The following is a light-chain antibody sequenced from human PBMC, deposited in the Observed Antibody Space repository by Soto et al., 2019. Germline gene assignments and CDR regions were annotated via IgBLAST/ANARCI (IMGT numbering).Light chain of an antibody. J-gene: IGLJ2*01. CDR1: SGDVGAYNY. CDR2: DVS. CDR3: SSYRSNTPYVV. V-gene: IGLV2-14*01. Sequence: QSALTQPASVSGSPGQSITISCAGTSGDVGAYNYVSWYQQHPGKAPKFMIYDVSNRPSGVSNRFSGSKSGNTASLTISGLQAEDEADYYCSSYRSNTPYVVFGGGTKLTVL.